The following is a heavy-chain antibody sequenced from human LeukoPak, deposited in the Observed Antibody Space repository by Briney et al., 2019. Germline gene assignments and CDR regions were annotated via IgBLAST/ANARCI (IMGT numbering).Heavy chain of an antibody. D-gene: IGHD1-26*01. V-gene: IGHV3-23*01. CDR2: ISASGDST. Sequence: GGSLRLSCAGSGFTYSTYAMTWVRQAPGRGLEWVSVISASGDSTHYADSVKGRFTISRDNSKNTLYLRMNSLRAEDTAVYYCARGVGHHFDYWGQGTLVTVSS. CDR3: ARGVGHHFDY. CDR1: GFTYSTYA. J-gene: IGHJ4*02.